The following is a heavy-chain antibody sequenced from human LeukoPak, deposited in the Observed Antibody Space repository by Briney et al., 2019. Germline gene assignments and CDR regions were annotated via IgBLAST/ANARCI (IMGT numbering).Heavy chain of an antibody. V-gene: IGHV3-23*01. CDR1: GFTFSGYA. J-gene: IGHJ4*02. CDR2: ITRGGEVT. D-gene: IGHD4-23*01. CDR3: AHCDYDGNAGPYDH. Sequence: QTGGSLRLSCAASGFTFSGYAMSWVRQAPGKGREWVSAITRGGEVTYYADPVKGRFSISRDNSKNTLYLQMSSLRGEDTAIYYCAHCDYDGNAGPYDHWGQGTLVTVSA.